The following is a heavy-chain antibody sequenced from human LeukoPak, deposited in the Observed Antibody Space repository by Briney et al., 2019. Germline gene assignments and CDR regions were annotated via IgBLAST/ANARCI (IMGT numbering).Heavy chain of an antibody. D-gene: IGHD1-20*01. V-gene: IGHV3-21*01. CDR1: GLTFRNYA. CDR2: ISGDGTDK. CDR3: ARDLSDPNWNRRSGY. J-gene: IGHJ4*02. Sequence: GGSLRLSCAASGLTFRNYAMTWVRQAPGKGLEWVSTISGDGTDKYFADSVKGRFTISRDNAKNSLYLQMNSLRAEDTAVYYCARDLSDPNWNRRSGYWGQGTLVTVSS.